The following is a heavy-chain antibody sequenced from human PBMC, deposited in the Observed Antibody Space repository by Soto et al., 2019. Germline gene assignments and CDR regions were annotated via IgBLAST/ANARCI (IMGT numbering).Heavy chain of an antibody. Sequence: SGPTLVNPTQTLTLTCTFSGFSLSTSGVGVGWIRQPPGKALEWLALIYWNDDKRYSPSLKSRLTITKDTSKNQVVLTMTNMDPVDTATYYCAHDSYDILTGLNYYFDYWGQGTLVTVSS. J-gene: IGHJ4*02. CDR1: GFSLSTSGVG. D-gene: IGHD3-9*01. CDR2: IYWNDDK. CDR3: AHDSYDILTGLNYYFDY. V-gene: IGHV2-5*01.